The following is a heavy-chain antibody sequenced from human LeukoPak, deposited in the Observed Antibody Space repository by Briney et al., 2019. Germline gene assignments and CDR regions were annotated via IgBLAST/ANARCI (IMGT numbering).Heavy chain of an antibody. CDR2: ISYDGTGE. V-gene: IGHV3-30*18. CDR3: AKDHYSSNWYLPHFDY. CDR1: GFTFSASG. J-gene: IGHJ4*02. Sequence: LRLSCAASGFTFSASGMHWVRQAPGKGLEWVAVISYDGTGEYYADSVRGRFTVSRENSKHTLYLQMNSLRAEDTAVYFCAKDHYSSNWYLPHFDYWGQGTLVTVSS. D-gene: IGHD6-13*01.